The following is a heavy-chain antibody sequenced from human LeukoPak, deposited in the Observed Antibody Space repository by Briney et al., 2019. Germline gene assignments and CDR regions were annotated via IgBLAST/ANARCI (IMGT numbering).Heavy chain of an antibody. CDR1: GGTFSSYA. J-gene: IGHJ5*02. D-gene: IGHD1-7*01. CDR3: ARGRYNWNYESGWFDP. CDR2: IIPIFGTA. V-gene: IGHV1-69*05. Sequence: GASVKVSCKASGGTFSSYAISWVRQAPGQGLEWMGGIIPIFGTANYAQKFRGRVTITTDESTSTAYMELSSLRSEDTAVYYCARGRYNWNYESGWFDPWGQGTLVTVSS.